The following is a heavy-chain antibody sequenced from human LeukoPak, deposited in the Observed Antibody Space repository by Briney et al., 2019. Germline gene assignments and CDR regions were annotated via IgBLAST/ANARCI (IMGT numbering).Heavy chain of an antibody. CDR2: IYTSAST. J-gene: IGHJ4*02. CDR3: ARGYSSGWTFDY. V-gene: IGHV4-4*07. Sequence: SETLSLTCTVSGGSISSYYWSWIRQPAGKGLEWIGRIYTSASTNYNPSLKSRVTMSVDTSKNQCSLKLSSVTAADTAVYYCARGYSSGWTFDYWGQGTLVTVSS. CDR1: GGSISSYY. D-gene: IGHD6-19*01.